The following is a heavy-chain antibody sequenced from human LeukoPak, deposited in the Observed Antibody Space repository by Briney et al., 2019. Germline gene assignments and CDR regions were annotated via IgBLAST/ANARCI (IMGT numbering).Heavy chain of an antibody. V-gene: IGHV3-30-3*01. CDR1: GFTFSSYA. CDR3: ARDGHYDFWSGYWAETPLADAFDI. CDR2: ISYDGSNK. D-gene: IGHD3-3*01. J-gene: IGHJ3*02. Sequence: GGSLRLSCAASGFTFSSYAMHWVRQAPGKGLEWVAVISYDGSNKYYADSVKGRFTISRDNSKNTLYLQMNSLRAEDTAVYYCARDGHYDFWSGYWAETPLADAFDIWGQGTMVTVSS.